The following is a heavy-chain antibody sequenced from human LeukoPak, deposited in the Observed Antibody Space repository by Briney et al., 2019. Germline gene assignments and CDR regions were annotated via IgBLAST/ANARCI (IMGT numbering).Heavy chain of an antibody. CDR3: AKNRWGSVATPDS. Sequence: GGSLRLSCAASGFTFSSYAMSWVRQAPGKGLEWGSAISGSGGSTYYADSVKGRFTISRDNSKNTVYLQMNTLRTEDTALYYCAKNRWGSVATPDSWGQGTLVTVSS. D-gene: IGHD5-12*01. J-gene: IGHJ4*02. CDR2: ISGSGGST. V-gene: IGHV3-23*01. CDR1: GFTFSSYA.